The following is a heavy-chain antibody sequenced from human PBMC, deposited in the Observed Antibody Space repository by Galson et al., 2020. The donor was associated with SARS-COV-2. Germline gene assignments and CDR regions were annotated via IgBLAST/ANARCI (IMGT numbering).Heavy chain of an antibody. Sequence: SETLSLTCTVSGGSISSSSYYWGWIRQPPGKGLEWIGSIYYSWSTYYNPSLKSRVTISVDTSKNQFSLKLSSVTAADTAVYYCARHGNGYCDWLALRAGMDGWGQGTTVTVSS. CDR1: GGSISSSSYY. CDR2: IYYSWST. J-gene: IGHJ6*02. D-gene: IGHD3-9*01. CDR3: ARHGNGYCDWLALRAGMDG. V-gene: IGHV4-39*01.